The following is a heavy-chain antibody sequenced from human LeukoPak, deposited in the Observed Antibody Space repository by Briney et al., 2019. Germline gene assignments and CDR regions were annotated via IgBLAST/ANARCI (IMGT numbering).Heavy chain of an antibody. CDR3: AKNGDRGAYCSGRTCYPYYYYYMDV. CDR2: ISTTGGTT. CDR1: GLTFSSYG. J-gene: IGHJ6*03. D-gene: IGHD2-15*01. V-gene: IGHV3-23*01. Sequence: GGTLRLSCAASGLTFSSYGMSWVRQAPGRGLEWVSAISTTGGTTYYADSVRGRFTISRDNSRNTLYLQMNSLRAEDTAIYYCAKNGDRGAYCSGRTCYPYYYYYMDVWGKGTTVTISS.